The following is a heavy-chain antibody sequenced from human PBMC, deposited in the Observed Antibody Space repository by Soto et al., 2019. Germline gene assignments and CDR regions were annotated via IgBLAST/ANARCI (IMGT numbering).Heavy chain of an antibody. CDR2: ISGSGGST. V-gene: IGHV3-23*01. CDR3: AKDLGMIVVVTDYYSYYGMDV. D-gene: IGHD3-22*01. Sequence: PGVSLRLSCAASGFTFSSYAMSWVRQAPGKGLEWVSAISGSGGSTYYADSVKGRFTISRDNSKNTLYLQMNSLRAEDTAVYYCAKDLGMIVVVTDYYSYYGMDVWGQGTTVTVSS. CDR1: GFTFSSYA. J-gene: IGHJ6*02.